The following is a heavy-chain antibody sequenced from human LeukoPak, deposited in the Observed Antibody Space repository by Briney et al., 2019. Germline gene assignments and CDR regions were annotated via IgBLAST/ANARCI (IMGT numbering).Heavy chain of an antibody. J-gene: IGHJ6*02. Sequence: QPGGSLRLSCAASGFIFSNSGMHWVRQAPGKGLEWVAFIQTDGNPKYYADSVRGRFTISRDNFKKTCYLQMDSLRVEDTAEYYCARETSSEIIGGMDVRGQGTTVTVTS. CDR1: GFIFSNSG. D-gene: IGHD3-22*01. CDR3: ARETSSEIIGGMDV. CDR2: IQTDGNPK. V-gene: IGHV3-30*02.